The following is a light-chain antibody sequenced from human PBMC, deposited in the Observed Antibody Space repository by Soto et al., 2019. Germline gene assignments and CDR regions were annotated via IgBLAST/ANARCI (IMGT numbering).Light chain of an antibody. CDR3: SSYTISSTVI. J-gene: IGLJ2*01. Sequence: QSALTQPASVSGSPGQSITISCTGTSNDVGGYLYVSWYQQHPGRAPKLMIYDVSVRPSGVSNRFSGSKSGNTASLTISGLQAEDEADYYCSSYTISSTVIFGGGTKLTVL. CDR1: SNDVGGYLY. V-gene: IGLV2-14*03. CDR2: DVS.